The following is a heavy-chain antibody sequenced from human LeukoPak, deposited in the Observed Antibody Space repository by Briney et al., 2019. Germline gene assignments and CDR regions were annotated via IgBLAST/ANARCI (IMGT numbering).Heavy chain of an antibody. CDR2: AYYRSEGFD. CDR3: ARTDYYASHEAFDF. J-gene: IGHJ3*01. CDR1: GDSVSSHGAA. Sequence: SQTLSLTCAISGDSVSSHGAAWHWISQSPSRGLALLGRAYYRSEGFDTFAPSVDGRIDINADSSRNQFSLHLSSVTPEDTAVYYCARTDYYASHEAFDFWGQGIMVTVSS. V-gene: IGHV6-1*01. D-gene: IGHD3-22*01.